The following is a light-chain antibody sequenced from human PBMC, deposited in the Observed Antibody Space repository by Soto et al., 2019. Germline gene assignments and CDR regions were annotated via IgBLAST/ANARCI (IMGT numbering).Light chain of an antibody. V-gene: IGKV3-20*01. Sequence: EIVLTQSPDTLYLSPGEGATLSCRASQRVNSSYLAWYQQKPGQAPSLLISGASDRATGVPARVSGSGSGTDVTLTISRLEPEEFAVYYCQQYVNSPVTLGQGTKLQIK. CDR1: QRVNSSY. J-gene: IGKJ2*01. CDR2: GAS. CDR3: QQYVNSPVT.